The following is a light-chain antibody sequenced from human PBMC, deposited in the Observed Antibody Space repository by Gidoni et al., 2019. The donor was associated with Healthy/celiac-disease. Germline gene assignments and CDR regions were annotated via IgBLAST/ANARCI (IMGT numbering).Light chain of an antibody. CDR1: QSISSY. V-gene: IGKV1-39*01. CDR2: DAS. CDR3: QQSYSTPRIT. Sequence: IQITQSPSSLSASVADIVTISCRASQSISSYINWYQQKPGKAPKPLIYDASSLQSGVPERFSGSGSGTDFTITISSLQPEDFATYYCQQSYSTPRITFXHXTKVDIK. J-gene: IGKJ3*01.